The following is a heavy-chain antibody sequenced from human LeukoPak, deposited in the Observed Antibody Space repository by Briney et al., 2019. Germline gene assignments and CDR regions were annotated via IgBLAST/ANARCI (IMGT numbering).Heavy chain of an antibody. CDR1: GFTFSSYS. CDR2: ISSSSSTI. D-gene: IGHD3-10*01. Sequence: GGSLRLSCAASGFTFSSYSMNWVRQAPGKGLEWVSYISSSSSTIYYADSVKGRFTISRDNAKNSLHLQMNSLRAEDTAVYYCARDGAGLLGDYFDYWGQGTLVTVSS. J-gene: IGHJ4*02. V-gene: IGHV3-48*01. CDR3: ARDGAGLLGDYFDY.